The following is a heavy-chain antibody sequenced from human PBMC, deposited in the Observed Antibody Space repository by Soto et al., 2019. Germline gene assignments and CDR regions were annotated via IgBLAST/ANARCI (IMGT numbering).Heavy chain of an antibody. Sequence: ASVKVSCKASGYTFTGYYMHWVRQAPGQGLEWMGWINPNSGGTNYAQKFQGWVTMTRDTSISTAYMELSRLRSDDTDVYYCARVRNTLTGYHNWFDPWGQGTLVTVSS. CDR3: ARVRNTLTGYHNWFDP. CDR1: GYTFTGYY. V-gene: IGHV1-2*04. CDR2: INPNSGGT. J-gene: IGHJ5*02. D-gene: IGHD3-9*01.